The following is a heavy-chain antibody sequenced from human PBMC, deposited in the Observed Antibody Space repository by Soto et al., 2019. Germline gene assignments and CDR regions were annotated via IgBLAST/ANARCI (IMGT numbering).Heavy chain of an antibody. Sequence: ASVKVSCKASGYTFTSYGISWVRQAPGQGLEWMGWISAYNGNTNYAQKLQGRVTMTTDTSTSTAYMELRSLRSDDTAMYYCARFSVIIAAAGTGVDWFDPWGQGTLVTSPQ. V-gene: IGHV1-18*01. CDR1: GYTFTSYG. J-gene: IGHJ5*02. D-gene: IGHD6-13*01. CDR2: ISAYNGNT. CDR3: ARFSVIIAAAGTGVDWFDP.